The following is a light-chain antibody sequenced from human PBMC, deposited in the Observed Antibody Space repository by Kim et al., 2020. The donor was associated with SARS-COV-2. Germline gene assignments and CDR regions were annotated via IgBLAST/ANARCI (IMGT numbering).Light chain of an antibody. CDR1: ETLFYSSNNKNY. J-gene: IGKJ2*01. CDR3: QQYYSAPYT. Sequence: RATLKCASSETLFYSSNNKNYLGWYQQKAGQPPKLLIYWASAREFGVPDRFIGSGSGTEFTLTINTLQAEDVAVYFCQQYYSAPYTFGRGTKLEI. V-gene: IGKV4-1*01. CDR2: WAS.